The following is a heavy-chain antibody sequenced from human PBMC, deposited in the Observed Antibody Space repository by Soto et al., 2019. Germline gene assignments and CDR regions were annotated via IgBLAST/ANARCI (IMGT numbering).Heavy chain of an antibody. D-gene: IGHD3-22*01. J-gene: IGHJ6*02. CDR1: GFTVSSNY. CDR2: IYSGGST. CDR3: ARANYYDSSGYYFSGPYYYYYGMDV. Sequence: EVQLVETGGGLIQPGGSLRLSCAASGFTVSSNYMSWVRQASGKGLEWVSVIYSGGSTYYADSVKGRFTISRDNSKNTLYLQMNSLRAEDTAVYYCARANYYDSSGYYFSGPYYYYYGMDVWGQGTTVTVSS. V-gene: IGHV3-53*02.